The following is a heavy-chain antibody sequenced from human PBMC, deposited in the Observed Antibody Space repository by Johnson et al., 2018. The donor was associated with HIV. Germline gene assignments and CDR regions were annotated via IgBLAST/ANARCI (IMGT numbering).Heavy chain of an antibody. D-gene: IGHD5-18*01. J-gene: IGHJ3*02. CDR1: GFRFSDYY. CDR3: AKERAYIRTFDI. V-gene: IGHV3-30*18. Sequence: QVQLVESGGGVVQPGGSLRLSCAASGFRFSDYYMSWVRQAPGKGLEWVAVILYDGSNKYYADSVKGRFTISRDNSKNTLYLQMNSLRAEDTAVYYCAKERAYIRTFDIWGQGTMVTVSS. CDR2: ILYDGSNK.